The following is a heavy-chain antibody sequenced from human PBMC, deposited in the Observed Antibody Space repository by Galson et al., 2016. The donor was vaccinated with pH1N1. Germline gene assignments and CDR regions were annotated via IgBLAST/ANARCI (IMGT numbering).Heavy chain of an antibody. Sequence: LRLSCAASGFTFSRYWMSWVRQAPGKGLEWVANIKQDGSEKNYVDSVKGRFAVSRDNAKNSLYLQMNSLRGGDTAVYYCARDRGFLSVTTSAFHMWGQGTMVTVSS. D-gene: IGHD4-17*01. CDR2: IKQDGSEK. V-gene: IGHV3-7*03. CDR3: ARDRGFLSVTTSAFHM. CDR1: GFTFSRYW. J-gene: IGHJ3*02.